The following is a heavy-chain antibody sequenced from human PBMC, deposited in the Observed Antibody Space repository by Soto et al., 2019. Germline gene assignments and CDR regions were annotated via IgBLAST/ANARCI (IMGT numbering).Heavy chain of an antibody. J-gene: IGHJ6*02. D-gene: IGHD2-2*02. CDR2: IIPIFGTA. CDR3: ARDLTRIGVVPAAIGTYGMDV. CDR1: GGTFSSYA. V-gene: IGHV1-69*13. Sequence: SVKVSCKASGGTFSSYAISWVRQAPGQGLEWMGGIIPIFGTANCAQKFQGRVTITADESTSTAYMELSSLRSEDTAVYCCARDLTRIGVVPAAIGTYGMDVWGQGTTVTVSS.